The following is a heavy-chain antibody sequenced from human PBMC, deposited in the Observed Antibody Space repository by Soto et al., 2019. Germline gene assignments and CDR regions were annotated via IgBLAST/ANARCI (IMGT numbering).Heavy chain of an antibody. V-gene: IGHV4-59*01. CDR1: GGCFSGYY. CDR3: ARGIYDSSGYYTRVFDY. D-gene: IGHD3-22*01. CDR2: VHYTGST. J-gene: IGHJ4*02. Sequence: SQTMSLTCAVYGGCFSGYYCSWIRQPPGKGLEWIGYVHYTGSTNYNSPLKSRVTISVDTSKNQFSLKLSSVTAADTAVYYCARGIYDSSGYYTRVFDYWGPGTLVTVSS.